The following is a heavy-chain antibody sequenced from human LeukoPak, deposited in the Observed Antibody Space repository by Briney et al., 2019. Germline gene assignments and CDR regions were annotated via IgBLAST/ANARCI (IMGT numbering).Heavy chain of an antibody. CDR1: GGSVSSDSDY. Sequence: SETLSLTCTVSGGSVSSDSDYWSVIRQPPGKGLEWIGYISYSGSTNYNPSLKSRVTISVDTSRNQFSLKLSSVTAADTAVYYCARGRLGGSGSYYNVLDYWGQGTLVTVSS. J-gene: IGHJ4*02. CDR3: ARGRLGGSGSYYNVLDY. D-gene: IGHD3-10*01. CDR2: ISYSGST. V-gene: IGHV4-61*01.